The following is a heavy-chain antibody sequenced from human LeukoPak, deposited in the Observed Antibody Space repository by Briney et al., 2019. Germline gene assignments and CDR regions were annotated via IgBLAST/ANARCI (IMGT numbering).Heavy chain of an antibody. CDR3: ARDHHTVTTWGLNYYYYMDV. D-gene: IGHD4-17*01. Sequence: SETLSLTCTVSGGSISSSSYYWGWIRQPPGKGLEWIGEINHSGSTNYNPSLKSRVTISVDTSKNQFSLKLSSVIAADTAVYYCARDHHTVTTWGLNYYYYMDVWGKGTTVTISS. J-gene: IGHJ6*03. CDR1: GGSISSSSYY. V-gene: IGHV4-39*07. CDR2: INHSGST.